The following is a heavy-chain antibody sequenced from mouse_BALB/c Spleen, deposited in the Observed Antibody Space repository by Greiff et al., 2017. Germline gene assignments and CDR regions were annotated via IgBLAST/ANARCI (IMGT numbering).Heavy chain of an antibody. Sequence: EVQVVESGGGLVQPGGSLRLSCATSGFTFTDYYMSWVRQPPGKALEWLGFIRNKANGYTTEYSASVKGRFTISRDNSQSILYLQMNTLRAEDSATYYCAREGGNYVPFAYWGQGTLVTVSA. V-gene: IGHV7-3*02. J-gene: IGHJ3*01. D-gene: IGHD2-1*01. CDR1: GFTFTDYY. CDR2: IRNKANGYTT. CDR3: AREGGNYVPFAY.